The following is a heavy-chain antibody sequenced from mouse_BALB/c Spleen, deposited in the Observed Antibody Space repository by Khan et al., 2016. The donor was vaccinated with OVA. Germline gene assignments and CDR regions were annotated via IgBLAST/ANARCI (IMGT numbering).Heavy chain of an antibody. Sequence: VQLKQSGGGLVQPGGSLKLSCAASGFTFSSYGMSWVRQTPDKRLESVATINSNGGITYYPDSVKGRFTISRDNAKNTLYLQMSSLKSEDTAMXYCARGLGAFAYWGQGTLVTVSA. CDR1: GFTFSSYG. V-gene: IGHV5-6-3*01. CDR3: ARGLGAFAY. D-gene: IGHD3-3*01. CDR2: INSNGGIT. J-gene: IGHJ3*01.